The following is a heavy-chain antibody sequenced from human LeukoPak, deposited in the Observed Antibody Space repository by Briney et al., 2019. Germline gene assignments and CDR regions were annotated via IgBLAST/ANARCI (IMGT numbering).Heavy chain of an antibody. V-gene: IGHV4-38-2*02. Sequence: PSETLSLTCTVSGYSISSGYYWSWIRQPPGKGLEWIGEINHSGSTNYNPSLKSRVTISVDTSKNQFSLKLSSVTAADTAVYYCARGRIIVVVPAAISFDYWGQGTLVTVSS. CDR1: GYSISSGYY. J-gene: IGHJ4*02. D-gene: IGHD2-2*02. CDR2: INHSGST. CDR3: ARGRIIVVVPAAISFDY.